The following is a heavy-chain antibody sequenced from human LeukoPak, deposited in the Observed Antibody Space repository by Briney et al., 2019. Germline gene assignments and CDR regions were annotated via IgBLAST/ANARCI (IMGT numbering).Heavy chain of an antibody. J-gene: IGHJ4*02. D-gene: IGHD3-10*01. V-gene: IGHV3-7*01. CDR2: IKQDGSEK. CDR1: GFTFSSYS. CDR3: ARDVGFGESWDY. Sequence: GGSLRLSCAASGFTFSSYSMNWVRQAPGKGLEWVANIKQDGSEKYYVDSVKGRFTISRDNAKNSLYLQMNSLRAEDTAVYYCARDVGFGESWDYWGQGTLVTVSS.